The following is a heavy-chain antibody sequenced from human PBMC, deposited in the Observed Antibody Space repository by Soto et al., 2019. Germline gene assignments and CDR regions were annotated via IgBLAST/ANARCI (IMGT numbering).Heavy chain of an antibody. CDR2: VSIGGST. CDR1: GFTFSSYA. V-gene: IGHV3-23*01. D-gene: IGHD2-8*01. Sequence: GGSLRLSCAASGFTFSSYAMGWVRQGPGKGLEWVAVVSIGGSTHYADSVRGRFTISRDNSKNTLSLQMNSLTAEDTAVYFCAKRHGAGGHFDYWGQGALVTVSS. J-gene: IGHJ4*02. CDR3: AKRHGAGGHFDY.